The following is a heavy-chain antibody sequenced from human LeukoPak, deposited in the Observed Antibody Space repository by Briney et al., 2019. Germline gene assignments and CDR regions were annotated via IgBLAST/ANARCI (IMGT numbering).Heavy chain of an antibody. J-gene: IGHJ5*02. D-gene: IGHD6-13*01. CDR2: IIPIFGTA. Sequence: GALVKVSCKASGYSFTSFGISWVRQAPGQGLEWMGGIIPIFGTANYAQKFQGRVTITADESTSTAYMELSSLRSEDTAVYYCARDLASYSSSWYNWFDPWGQGTLVTVSS. CDR1: GYSFTSFG. V-gene: IGHV1-69*13. CDR3: ARDLASYSSSWYNWFDP.